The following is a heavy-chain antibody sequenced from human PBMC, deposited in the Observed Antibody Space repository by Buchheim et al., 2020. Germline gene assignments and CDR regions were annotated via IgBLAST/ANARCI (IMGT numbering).Heavy chain of an antibody. CDR3: ARRGDILWFGDWWFDY. J-gene: IGHJ4*02. CDR1: GFTFSSYW. V-gene: IGHV3-7*01. CDR2: IKQDGSEK. Sequence: EVQLVESGGGLVQPGGSLRLSCAASGFTFSSYWMSWVRQAPGKGLEWVANIKQDGSEKYYVDSVKGRFTISRDNAKNPLYLQMNSLRAEDTAVYYCARRGDILWFGDWWFDYWGQGTL. D-gene: IGHD3-10*01.